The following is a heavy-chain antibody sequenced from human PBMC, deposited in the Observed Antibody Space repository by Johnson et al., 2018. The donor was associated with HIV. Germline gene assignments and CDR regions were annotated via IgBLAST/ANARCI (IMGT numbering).Heavy chain of an antibody. CDR1: GFTFSSYG. Sequence: QEKLVESGGGVVQPGGSLRLSCAASGFTFSSYGMHWVRQAPGKGLEWVTLISYHGSDTYYADSVQGRFTISRDNSRNMVYLEMNSLRTEDTAVYYCARGRDSSGFNDAFDIWGQGTMVTVSS. V-gene: IGHV3-30*19. J-gene: IGHJ3*02. D-gene: IGHD3-22*01. CDR2: ISYHGSDT. CDR3: ARGRDSSGFNDAFDI.